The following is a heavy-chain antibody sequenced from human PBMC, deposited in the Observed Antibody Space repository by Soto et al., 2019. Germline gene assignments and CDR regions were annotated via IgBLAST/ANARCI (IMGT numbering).Heavy chain of an antibody. CDR3: ASGNAWEALLAY. J-gene: IGHJ4*02. CDR2: ISYSGST. V-gene: IGHV4-30-4*01. CDR1: GGSISSGDYF. Sequence: QVQLQESGPGLVKPSQTLSLTCTVSGGSISSGDYFWSWIRQPPGKGLEWIGYISYSGSTYYNPSLMSRVTMSVDTSKNQFSLDLTSVTAADTAVYYCASGNAWEALLAYWGQGTLVTVSS. D-gene: IGHD1-26*01.